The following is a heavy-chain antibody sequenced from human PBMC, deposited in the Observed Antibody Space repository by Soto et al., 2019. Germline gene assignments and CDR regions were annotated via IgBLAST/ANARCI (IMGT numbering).Heavy chain of an antibody. Sequence: QVQLVQSGAEARKPGSAVKVSCKASGGTFSRHAISWVRQAPGQGLAWMGGIIPIFGTANHAQKFQGRVTIIADESTSTVYMELSSLRSEATAMYYCARGWGYDSNDYYYAYWGQGTLVIVSS. D-gene: IGHD3-22*01. V-gene: IGHV1-69*01. CDR2: IIPIFGTA. CDR1: GGTFSRHA. J-gene: IGHJ4*02. CDR3: ARGWGYDSNDYYYAY.